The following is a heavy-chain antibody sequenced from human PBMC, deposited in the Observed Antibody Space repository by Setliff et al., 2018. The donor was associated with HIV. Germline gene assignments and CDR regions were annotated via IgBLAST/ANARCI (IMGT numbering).Heavy chain of an antibody. D-gene: IGHD3-9*01. J-gene: IGHJ4*02. V-gene: IGHV5-51*01. Sequence: GESLKISCKGSGYGFSNYWLAWVRQTPGKGLEWMGIIYPGDSDTRYSPSFQGQVTFSADKSINTAYLQWCSLKASDTGIYFCARQTSRYITLSPPDYWGQGTLVTVSS. CDR2: IYPGDSDT. CDR3: ARQTSRYITLSPPDY. CDR1: GYGFSNYW.